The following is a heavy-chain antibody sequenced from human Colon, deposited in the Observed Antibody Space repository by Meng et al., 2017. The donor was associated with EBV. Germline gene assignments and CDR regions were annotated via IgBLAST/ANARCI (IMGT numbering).Heavy chain of an antibody. V-gene: IGHV4-30-4*01. CDR3: AREENTSGWYYH. J-gene: IGHJ4*02. CDR1: GGPFSNGGYS. CDR2: IYYSGST. Sequence: VQSHASGPRLVKPSQTLSRPCTVSGGPFSNGGYSWSWIRQPPGKGLEWIGYIYYSGSTYFNPSLKSRSSMSVDTSKNQFSLSLNSVTAADTAVYYCAREENTSGWYYHWGQGTLVTVSS. D-gene: IGHD6-13*01.